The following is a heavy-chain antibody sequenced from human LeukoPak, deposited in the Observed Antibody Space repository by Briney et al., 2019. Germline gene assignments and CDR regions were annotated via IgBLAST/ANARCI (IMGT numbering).Heavy chain of an antibody. V-gene: IGHV1-2*02. D-gene: IGHD5-18*01. CDR3: ARDCCSSGYTWGY. Sequence: GASVKVSCKASGYTFSGYYMHWVRQAPGQGLEWMGWINPNSGGTNYAQKFQGRVTMTRDTFISTAYMELSRLTSDDTAVYYCARDCCSSGYTWGYWGQGTLVTVSS. CDR2: INPNSGGT. J-gene: IGHJ4*02. CDR1: GYTFSGYY.